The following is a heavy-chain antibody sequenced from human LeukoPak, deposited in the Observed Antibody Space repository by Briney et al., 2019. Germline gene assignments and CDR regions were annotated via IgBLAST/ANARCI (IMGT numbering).Heavy chain of an antibody. CDR3: ARDRVGATDYFDY. Sequence: GGSLRLSCAASGFTFSSYAMHWVRQAPGKGLEWVAVISYDGSNKYYAGSVKGRFTISRDNSKNTLYLQMNSLRAEDTAVYYCARDRVGATDYFDYWGQGTLVTVSS. D-gene: IGHD1-26*01. V-gene: IGHV3-30-3*01. CDR2: ISYDGSNK. J-gene: IGHJ4*02. CDR1: GFTFSSYA.